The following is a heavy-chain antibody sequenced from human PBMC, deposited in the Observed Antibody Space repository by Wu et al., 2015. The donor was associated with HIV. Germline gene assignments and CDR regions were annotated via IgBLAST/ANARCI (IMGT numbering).Heavy chain of an antibody. CDR2: VDPENGQT. D-gene: IGHD3-16*01. CDR1: RDTFTYFA. Sequence: VQLVQSGAEVKKFGSSVKVSCKASRDTFTYFAINWVRQAPGKGLKWMGFVDPENGQTMYAEKFRRRVSITADRSTDTAYMELTRLTPEDTAIYYCATSLEVSGFDYWGQGSLVTVSS. V-gene: IGHV1-69-2*01. J-gene: IGHJ4*02. CDR3: ATSLEVSGFDY.